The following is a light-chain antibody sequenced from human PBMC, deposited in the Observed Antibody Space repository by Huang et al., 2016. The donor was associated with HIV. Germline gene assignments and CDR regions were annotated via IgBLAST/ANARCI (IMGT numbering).Light chain of an antibody. V-gene: IGKV2-28*01. CDR2: LGS. CDR3: MQALQTPPWT. J-gene: IGKJ2*02. CDR1: KSLMHSNGYNY. Sequence: DIVMTQSPLSLPVTLGEPASISCKSSKSLMHSNGYNYLDWYLQKTGQSPQLLIYLGSKRASGVPDRFSGSGSCTDFSLKISRVEAEDVGVYYCMQALQTPPWTFGQGTKLEIK.